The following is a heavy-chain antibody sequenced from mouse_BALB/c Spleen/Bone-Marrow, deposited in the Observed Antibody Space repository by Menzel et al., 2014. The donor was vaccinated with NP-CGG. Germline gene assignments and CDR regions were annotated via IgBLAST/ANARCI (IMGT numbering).Heavy chain of an antibody. Sequence: VQLQESGGGLGQPKGSLKLSCAASGFTFNTYAMNWVRQAPGKGLEWVARIRSKSHNYATFYADSVKDRITISREDSQSMRYLQMNNMKTDDTAMYYCGRDWDFDYWGQGTTLTVSS. CDR1: GFTFNTYA. CDR3: GRDWDFDY. J-gene: IGHJ2*01. D-gene: IGHD4-1*01. CDR2: IRSKSHNYAT. V-gene: IGHV10-1*02.